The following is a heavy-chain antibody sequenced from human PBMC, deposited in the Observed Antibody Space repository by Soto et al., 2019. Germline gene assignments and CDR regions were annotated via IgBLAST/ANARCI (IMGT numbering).Heavy chain of an antibody. D-gene: IGHD5-12*01. J-gene: IGHJ4*02. V-gene: IGHV4-39*01. CDR3: ARRIVATETFDY. CDR2: IYYSGST. Sequence: PSETLSLTCSVSGGSISSSSYSWGWIRQPPGKGLEWIGTIYYSGSTHYNPSLNGRVAISADTPNNQLSLTLTSVTAADTAVYYCARRIVATETFDYWGQGTLVTVSS. CDR1: GGSISSSSYS.